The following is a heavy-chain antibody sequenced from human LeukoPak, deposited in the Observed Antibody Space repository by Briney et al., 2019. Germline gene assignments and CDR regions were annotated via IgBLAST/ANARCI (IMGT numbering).Heavy chain of an antibody. CDR1: GGTFSSYA. Sequence: ASVKVSCKPSGGTFSSYAISWVRQAPGQGLEWMGRIIPIFGTANYAQKFQGRVTITTDESTSTAYMELSSLRSEDTAVYYCARDVGYSGYDYNWFDPWGQGTLVTVSS. J-gene: IGHJ5*02. D-gene: IGHD5-12*01. V-gene: IGHV1-69*05. CDR2: IIPIFGTA. CDR3: ARDVGYSGYDYNWFDP.